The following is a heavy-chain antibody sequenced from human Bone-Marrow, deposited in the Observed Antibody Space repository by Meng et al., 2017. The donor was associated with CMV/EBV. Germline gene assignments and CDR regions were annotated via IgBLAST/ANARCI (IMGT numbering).Heavy chain of an antibody. V-gene: IGHV3-30*02. CDR2: IRYDGSNE. CDR1: GFTFSTYG. J-gene: IGHJ4*02. CDR3: AKGSHSSGYYYSFDY. Sequence: GESLKISCAASGFTFSTYGMHWVRQAPGKGLEWLTFIRYDGSNEYYADSVKGRFTISRDNSKNTLSLQMNSLRVDDTAVYYCAKGSHSSGYYYSFDYWGQRTLVTVSS. D-gene: IGHD3-22*01.